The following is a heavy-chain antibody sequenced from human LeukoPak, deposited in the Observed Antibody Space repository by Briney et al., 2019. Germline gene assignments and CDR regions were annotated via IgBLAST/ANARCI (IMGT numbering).Heavy chain of an antibody. J-gene: IGHJ4*02. CDR1: GFTLSSYA. CDR3: ARDRVAAAGTGHFDY. V-gene: IGHV3-30*04. CDR2: ISYDGSNK. Sequence: LRLSRCAPGFTLSSYAMHRVRPAPGKGVGWVGVISYDGSNKYYADSVKGRFTISRDNSKNTLHLQMNSLRAEDTAVYYCARDRVAAAGTGHFDYWGQGTLVTVSS. D-gene: IGHD6-13*01.